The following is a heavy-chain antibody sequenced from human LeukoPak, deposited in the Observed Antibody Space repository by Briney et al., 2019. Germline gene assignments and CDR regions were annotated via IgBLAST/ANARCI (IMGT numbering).Heavy chain of an antibody. CDR2: ISYDGSNK. CDR3: AKGSSGWVAFDY. V-gene: IGHV3-30*18. D-gene: IGHD6-25*01. CDR1: GFTFSSYG. Sequence: PGRSLRLSCAASGFTFSSYGMHWVRQAPGKGLEWVAVISYDGSNKYYADSVKGRFTISRDNSKNTLYLQMNSLRAEDTAVYYCAKGSSGWVAFDYWGQGTLVTVSS. J-gene: IGHJ4*02.